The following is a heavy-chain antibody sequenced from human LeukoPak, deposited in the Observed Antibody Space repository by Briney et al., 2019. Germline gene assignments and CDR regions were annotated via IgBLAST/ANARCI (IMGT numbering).Heavy chain of an antibody. CDR3: ARDRNTDFWSGYYTNYFDY. V-gene: IGHV3-20*04. CDR1: GFTFSSYA. J-gene: IGHJ4*02. Sequence: GGSLRLSCAASGFTFSSYAMSWVRQAPRKGLEWVSGINWNGGSTGYADSVKGRFTISRDNAKNSLYLQMNRLRAEDTAVYYCARDRNTDFWSGYYTNYFDYWGQGTLVTVSS. CDR2: INWNGGST. D-gene: IGHD3-3*01.